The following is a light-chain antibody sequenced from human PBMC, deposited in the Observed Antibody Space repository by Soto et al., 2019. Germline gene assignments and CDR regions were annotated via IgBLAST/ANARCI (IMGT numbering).Light chain of an antibody. CDR3: QRTYNAPMYT. V-gene: IGKV1-27*01. CDR1: QGISSD. Sequence: DIQLTQSPSSLSASVGDRVTITCRVSQGISSDLNWYRQKPVKVPKLLIYSASNLQSGVPSRFSGSGPGTDFPRTISSLQPEDVATYDGQRTYNAPMYTFGQGTKLEIK. CDR2: SAS. J-gene: IGKJ2*01.